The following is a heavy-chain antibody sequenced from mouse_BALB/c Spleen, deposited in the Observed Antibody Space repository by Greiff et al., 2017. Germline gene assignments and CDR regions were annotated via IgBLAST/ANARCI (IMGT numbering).Heavy chain of an antibody. D-gene: IGHD2-4*01. CDR3: AREGLRPAWFAY. CDR1: GFTFSSYA. V-gene: IGHV5-9-4*01. Sequence: EVKLVESGGGLVKPGGSLKLSCAVSGFTFSSYAMSWVRQSPEKRLEWVAEISSGGSYTYYPDTVTGRFTISRDNAKNTLYLEMSSLRSEDTAMYYCAREGLRPAWFAYWGQGTLVTVSA. J-gene: IGHJ3*01. CDR2: ISSGGSYT.